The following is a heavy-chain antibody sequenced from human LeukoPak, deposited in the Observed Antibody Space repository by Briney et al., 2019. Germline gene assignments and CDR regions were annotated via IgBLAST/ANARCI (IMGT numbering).Heavy chain of an antibody. CDR1: GYTFTNYD. CDR2: MNPNSANT. J-gene: IGHJ6*02. Sequence: GASVKVSCKASGYTFTNYDINWVRQATGQGLEWMGWMNPNSANTGYAQKFQGRVTMTRNTSISTAYMELSSLTSEDTAVYYCARSGSGSKYYYYDMDVWGQGTTVTVSS. D-gene: IGHD3-22*01. CDR3: ARSGSGSKYYYYDMDV. V-gene: IGHV1-8*01.